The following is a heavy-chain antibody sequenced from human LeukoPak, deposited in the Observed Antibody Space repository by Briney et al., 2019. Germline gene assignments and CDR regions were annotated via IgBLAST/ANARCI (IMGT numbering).Heavy chain of an antibody. D-gene: IGHD3-10*01. CDR2: IYYSGST. J-gene: IGHJ4*02. Sequence: SETLSLTCTVSGGSISSYYWSWIRQPPGKGLEWIGYIYYSGSTNYNPSLKNRVTISVDTSKNQFSLKLSSVTAADTAVYYCARDLLGVEGYWGQGTLVTVSS. CDR1: GGSISSYY. V-gene: IGHV4-59*01. CDR3: ARDLLGVEGY.